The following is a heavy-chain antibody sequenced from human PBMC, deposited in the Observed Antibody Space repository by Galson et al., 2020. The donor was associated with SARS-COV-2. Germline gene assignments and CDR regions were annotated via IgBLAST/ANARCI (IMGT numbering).Heavy chain of an antibody. CDR2: IIPILGIA. Sequence: SVKVSCKASGGTFSSYAISWVRQAPGQGLEWMGRIIPILGIANYAQKFQGRVTITADKSTSTAYMELSSLRSEDTAVYYCARDQTSGIGQWLTPPYYYGMDVWGQGTTVTVSS. V-gene: IGHV1-69*04. J-gene: IGHJ6*02. D-gene: IGHD6-19*01. CDR3: ARDQTSGIGQWLTPPYYYGMDV. CDR1: GGTFSSYA.